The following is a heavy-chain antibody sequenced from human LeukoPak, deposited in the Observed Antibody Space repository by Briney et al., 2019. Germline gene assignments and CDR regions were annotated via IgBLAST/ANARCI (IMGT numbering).Heavy chain of an antibody. J-gene: IGHJ4*02. CDR1: GFTFSTYG. Sequence: GRSLRLSCATSGFTFSTYGIHWVRQAPGKGLEWVAAIWPDGSYKYYADSVKGRFTISRDNSKNTVYLQMNSLRPEDTAVYYCVKEGSYGSFDSWGRGTLVTVSS. D-gene: IGHD5-18*01. CDR2: IWPDGSYK. CDR3: VKEGSYGSFDS. V-gene: IGHV3-33*06.